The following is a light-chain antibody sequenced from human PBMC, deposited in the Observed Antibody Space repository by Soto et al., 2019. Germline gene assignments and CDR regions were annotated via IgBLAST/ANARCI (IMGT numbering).Light chain of an antibody. CDR2: GAS. Sequence: EIVLTQSPGTLSLSPGERATLSCRASQSVSSSYLAWYQQKPGQAPRLLIYGASSRATGIPDRFSGSGSGTDFTLTISRLEPDDFALYYCQQYGSSPPKTFGQRTKVEIK. CDR3: QQYGSSPPKT. CDR1: QSVSSSY. J-gene: IGKJ1*01. V-gene: IGKV3-20*01.